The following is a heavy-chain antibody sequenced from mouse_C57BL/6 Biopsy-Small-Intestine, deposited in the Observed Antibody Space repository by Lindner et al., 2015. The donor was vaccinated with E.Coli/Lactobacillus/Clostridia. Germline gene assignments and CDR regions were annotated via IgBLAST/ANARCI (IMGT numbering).Heavy chain of an antibody. V-gene: IGHV1-19*01. CDR3: AAYGYDFDY. D-gene: IGHD2-2*01. J-gene: IGHJ2*01. CDR2: INPYNGGT. Sequence: VQLQESGPVLVKPGASVKMSCKASGYTFTDYYLNWVKQSHGKSLEWIGVINPYNGGTSYNQKFKGKATLTVNKSSSTAYMELRSLTWEDSAVYYCAAYGYDFDYWGQGTTLTVSS. CDR1: GYTFTDYY.